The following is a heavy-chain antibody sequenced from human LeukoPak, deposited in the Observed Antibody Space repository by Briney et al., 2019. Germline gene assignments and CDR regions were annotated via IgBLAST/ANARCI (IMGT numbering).Heavy chain of an antibody. J-gene: IGHJ4*02. CDR3: ASGIGRNEAYFDY. CDR2: IFPIFATA. V-gene: IGHV1-69*15. D-gene: IGHD1-1*01. CDR1: GVTFSSYA. Sequence: SVKVSCKASGVTFSSYAISWVPQAPGQGLEWMGRIFPIFATANYAQKFQGRVTITADGSTSTAYMELSSLRSEDTAVYYCASGIGRNEAYFDYWGQGTLVTVSS.